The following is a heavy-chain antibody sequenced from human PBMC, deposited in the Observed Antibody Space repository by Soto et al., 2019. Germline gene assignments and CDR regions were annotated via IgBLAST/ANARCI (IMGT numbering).Heavy chain of an antibody. V-gene: IGHV3-23*01. CDR2: ISGSGGST. D-gene: IGHD6-13*01. Sequence: EVQLLESGGGLVQPGGSLRLSCAASGFTFSSYAMSWVRQAPGKGLEWVSAISGSGGSTYYADSVKGRFTISRDNSKNTLYLQMNSLRAEDTAVYYCAKDHFDSSSWDALPYFDYWGQGTLVTVSS. CDR3: AKDHFDSSSWDALPYFDY. J-gene: IGHJ4*02. CDR1: GFTFSSYA.